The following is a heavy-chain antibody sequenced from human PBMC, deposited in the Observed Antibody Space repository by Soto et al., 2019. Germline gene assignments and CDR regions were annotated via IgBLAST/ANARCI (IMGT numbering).Heavy chain of an antibody. CDR3: ARVSGDFYYYGMDV. V-gene: IGHV4-34*01. CDR2: INHSGST. CDR1: VGSLSGHY. Sequence: PSETLSLTCAVYVGSLSGHYWSWIRQPPGKGLEWIGEINHSGSTKYNLSLKSRVTISVDTSKNQFSLKLSSVTAADTAVYYCARVSGDFYYYGMDVWGQGTTVTVSS. D-gene: IGHD6-25*01. J-gene: IGHJ6*02.